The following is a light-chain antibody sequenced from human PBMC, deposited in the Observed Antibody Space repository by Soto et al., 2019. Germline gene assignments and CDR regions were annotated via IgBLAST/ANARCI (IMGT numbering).Light chain of an antibody. Sequence: DIQITQSPSSLSASVGDRVTITCRASQSISSHLNWYQHKPGRPPRLLIFASYILEGGDPSMFSGSGSDTYFTLNIDSLQPEDVATYYCQHSYITPLYTFGLGTKVEI. CDR2: ASY. J-gene: IGKJ2*01. CDR1: QSISSH. V-gene: IGKV1-39*01. CDR3: QHSYITPLYT.